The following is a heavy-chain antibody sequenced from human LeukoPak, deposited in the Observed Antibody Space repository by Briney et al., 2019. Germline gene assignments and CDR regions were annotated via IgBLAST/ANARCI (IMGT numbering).Heavy chain of an antibody. CDR3: ARAADGEYNPFDS. CDR2: IYYSGST. D-gene: IGHD4-17*01. Sequence: SETLSLTCTVSGGSISSYHWSWIRQPPGKGLKWIGYIYYSGSTNYNPSLKSRVTITVDTSKNQFSLKLSSVTAADTAVYYCARAADGEYNPFDSWGQGTLVTVSS. J-gene: IGHJ4*02. CDR1: GGSISSYH. V-gene: IGHV4-59*01.